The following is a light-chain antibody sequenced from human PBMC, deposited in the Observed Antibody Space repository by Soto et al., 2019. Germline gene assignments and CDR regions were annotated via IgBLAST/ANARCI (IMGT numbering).Light chain of an antibody. V-gene: IGKV1-12*01. CDR2: GAS. CDR1: HEVGIS. CDR3: HQAYSFPYT. J-gene: IGKJ2*01. Sequence: DIQMTQSPSSVSASVGDRLTITCRASHEVGISLAWYQQKAGRAPKLLIYGASSLQSGVPSRFSGSGSGTDFTLTISSLQAEDVASYFCHQAYSFPYTIGQGTKLEIK.